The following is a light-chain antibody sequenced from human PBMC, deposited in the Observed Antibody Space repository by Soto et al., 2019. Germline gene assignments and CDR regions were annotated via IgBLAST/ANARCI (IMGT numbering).Light chain of an antibody. CDR2: DAS. V-gene: IGKV3-20*01. Sequence: ETVLTQSPGTLSLSPGERATLSCRATQSVNNDYLAWYQQKPGQAPRLLIYDASTRATGIADRFSASGSGTDFTLTISRLEPEDFAVYSCQQYASSPQTFGQGTKVDIK. J-gene: IGKJ1*01. CDR3: QQYASSPQT. CDR1: QSVNNDY.